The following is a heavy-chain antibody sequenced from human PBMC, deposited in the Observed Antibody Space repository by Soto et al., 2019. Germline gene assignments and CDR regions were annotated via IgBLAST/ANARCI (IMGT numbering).Heavy chain of an antibody. D-gene: IGHD6-13*01. CDR2: ISAGSGST. CDR1: GYTFTSYA. CDR3: ARDSMDQGRAAAYYYYGMEV. J-gene: IGHJ6*02. Sequence: GASVKVSCKASGYTFTSYAMHWVRQAPGQRLEWMGGISAGSGSTKYSQKFQGKVTITRDTAASTAYMELSSLRAEDTAVYYCARDSMDQGRAAAYYYYGMEVWGQGTTVTVSS. V-gene: IGHV1-3*01.